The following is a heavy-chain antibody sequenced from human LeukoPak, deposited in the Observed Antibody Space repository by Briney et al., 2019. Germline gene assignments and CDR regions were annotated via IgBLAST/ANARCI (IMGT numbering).Heavy chain of an antibody. V-gene: IGHV5-51*01. CDR1: GYIFTHNW. D-gene: IGHD3-10*01. CDR3: ARQTRDGSGSRGYFFDF. J-gene: IGHJ4*02. Sequence: GESLQISCQGSGYIFTHNWIGWVRQKPGKGLEWMGIIYPGDSDTRYGPSFEGQVTISVDKSSSTAYLQWSRLKASDTAIYYCARQTRDGSGSRGYFFDFWGQGTLVTVSS. CDR2: IYPGDSDT.